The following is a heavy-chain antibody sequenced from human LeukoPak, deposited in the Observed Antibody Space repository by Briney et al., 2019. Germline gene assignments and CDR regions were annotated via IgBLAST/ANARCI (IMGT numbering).Heavy chain of an antibody. J-gene: IGHJ5*02. CDR2: IYYSGST. D-gene: IGHD6-13*01. CDR1: GGSISSYY. Sequence: SETLSLTCTVSGGSISSYYWSWIRQPPGKGLEWIGYIYYSGSTNYNPSLKSRVTISVDTSKNQFSLKLSSVTAADTAVYYCAREGNSSSWSWFDPWGQGTLVTVSS. CDR3: AREGNSSSWSWFDP. V-gene: IGHV4-59*01.